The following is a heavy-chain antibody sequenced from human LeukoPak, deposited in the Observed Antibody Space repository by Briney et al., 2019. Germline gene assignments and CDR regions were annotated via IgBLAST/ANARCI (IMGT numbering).Heavy chain of an antibody. Sequence: PGGSRRLSCAASGFTFNNYWMHWVRQAPGKGLVWVSSLDNDGSITNYADSVKGRFTISRDNAKNTLYLLMNSLRPEDTAVYFCSRDPSSFGGFYDYWGQGTLVTVSS. CDR1: GFTFNNYW. D-gene: IGHD3-16*01. CDR2: LDNDGSIT. V-gene: IGHV3-74*01. CDR3: SRDPSSFGGFYDY. J-gene: IGHJ4*02.